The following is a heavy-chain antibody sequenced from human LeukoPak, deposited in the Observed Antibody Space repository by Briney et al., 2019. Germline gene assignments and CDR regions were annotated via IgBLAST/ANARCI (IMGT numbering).Heavy chain of an antibody. CDR1: GFIFSTYG. Sequence: PGGSLRLSCAASGFIFSTYGMHWVRQAPGKGLEWVAFIRYDGINKYYADSLKGRFTISRDNSKNTLYLQMNSLRAEDTAVYYCAKDRTGDYDTSGYYFDYWGQGTLVTVSS. CDR3: AKDRTGDYDTSGYYFDY. V-gene: IGHV3-30*02. D-gene: IGHD3-22*01. CDR2: IRYDGINK. J-gene: IGHJ4*02.